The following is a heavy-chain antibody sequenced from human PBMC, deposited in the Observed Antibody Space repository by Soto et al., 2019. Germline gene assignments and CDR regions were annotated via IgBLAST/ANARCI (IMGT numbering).Heavy chain of an antibody. CDR2: IYYSGST. D-gene: IGHD3-3*01. J-gene: IGHJ4*02. V-gene: IGHV4-39*01. CDR1: GGSISSSSYY. Sequence: SETLSLTCTVSGGSISSSSYYWGWIRQPPGKGLEWIGSIYYSGSTYYNPSLKSRVTISVDTSKNQFSLKLSSVTAADTAVYYCARRAGIWSGYYTDRLDYWGQGTLVTVSS. CDR3: ARRAGIWSGYYTDRLDY.